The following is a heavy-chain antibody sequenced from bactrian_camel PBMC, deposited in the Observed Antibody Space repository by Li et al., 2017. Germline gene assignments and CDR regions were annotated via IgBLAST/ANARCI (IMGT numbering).Heavy chain of an antibody. CDR1: GFSFRRYA. J-gene: IGHJ4*01. CDR2: VGSGGDTT. D-gene: IGHD2*01. V-gene: IGHV3S31*01. Sequence: VQLVESGGGLVQPGGSLTLSCSASGFSFRRYAMVWVRQVPGKELEWVSTVGSGGDTTDYAESVKGRFTISKDSAKNTLYLQMTSLKPSDSGLYSCALLPGTQVTVS.